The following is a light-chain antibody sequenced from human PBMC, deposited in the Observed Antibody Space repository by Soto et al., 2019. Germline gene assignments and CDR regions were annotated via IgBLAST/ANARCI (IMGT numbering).Light chain of an antibody. CDR3: CSYATSVV. J-gene: IGLJ2*01. Sequence: QSAMTQPRSVSGSPGQSVSISCTGTSSDVGGYNYVSWDQPHPGKAPKLMIYDVSKRPSGVPDRSSDSKSGNTASLTLSGLQAEDEADYYCCSYATSVVFGGGTKLTVL. CDR1: SSDVGGYNY. V-gene: IGLV2-11*01. CDR2: DVS.